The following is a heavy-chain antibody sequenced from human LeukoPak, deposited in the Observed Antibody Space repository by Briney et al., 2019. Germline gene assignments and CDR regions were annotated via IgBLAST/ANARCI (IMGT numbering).Heavy chain of an antibody. J-gene: IGHJ5*02. V-gene: IGHV4-34*01. CDR1: GGSFSSYY. CDR3: ARPVRGP. CDR2: INHSGST. Sequence: SETLSLTCAVYGGSFSSYYWSWIRQPPGKGLEWIGEINHSGSTNYNPSLKSRVTISVDTSTDQFSLKVSSVTAADTAMYYCARPVRGPWGQGTLVTVSS.